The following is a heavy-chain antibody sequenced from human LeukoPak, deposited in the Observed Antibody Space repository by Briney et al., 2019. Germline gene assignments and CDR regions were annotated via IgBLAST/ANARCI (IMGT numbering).Heavy chain of an antibody. Sequence: ASVTVSFKASGYTFTDHYIHWVRQAQGQGRGWMGWIAPKSGGTTCAHKFQGRVTMTRDTSINTAYLDLRSLRSDDTAVYYCARVWRCADGVCPDVFESWGQGTLVTVSS. CDR2: IAPKSGGT. CDR1: GYTFTDHY. D-gene: IGHD2-8*01. J-gene: IGHJ4*02. V-gene: IGHV1-2*02. CDR3: ARVWRCADGVCPDVFES.